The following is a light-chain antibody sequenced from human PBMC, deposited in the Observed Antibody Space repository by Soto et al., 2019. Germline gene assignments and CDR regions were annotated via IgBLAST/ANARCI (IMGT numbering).Light chain of an antibody. CDR1: QSLTNNY. V-gene: IGKV3-20*01. CDR3: QQYEAVVT. Sequence: EIVLSQSPGTLSLSPGERATLSCRASQSLTNNYFAWYQQKPGRALRLLIDGASTRATGIPDRFSGSGSGTDLTLTISRLEPEDVAVYYCQQYEAVVTFGQGTKVEI. J-gene: IGKJ1*01. CDR2: GAS.